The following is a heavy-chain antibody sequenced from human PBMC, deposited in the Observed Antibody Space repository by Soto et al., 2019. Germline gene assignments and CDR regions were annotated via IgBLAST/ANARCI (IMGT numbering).Heavy chain of an antibody. CDR2: IYSGGST. V-gene: IGHV3-66*01. Sequence: EVQLVESGGGLVQPGGSLRLSCAASGFTVSTNYMSWVGQAPGKGLEWLSIIYSGGSTYYADSGKGRFTISRDNSKNTLYLQMNSLRAEDTAVYYCARGPHYSGYDWGGMDVWGQGTTVTVSS. CDR1: GFTVSTNY. D-gene: IGHD5-12*01. J-gene: IGHJ6*02. CDR3: ARGPHYSGYDWGGMDV.